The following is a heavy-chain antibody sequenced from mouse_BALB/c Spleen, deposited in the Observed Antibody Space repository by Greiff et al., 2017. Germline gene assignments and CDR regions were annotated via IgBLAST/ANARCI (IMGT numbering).Heavy chain of an antibody. V-gene: IGHV5-9-1*01. CDR2: ISSGGSYT. Sequence: DVMLVESGGGLVKPGGSLKLSCAASGFTFSSYAMSWVRQTPEKRLEWVATISSGGSYTYYPDSVKGRFTISRDNAKNTLYLQMSSPRSEDTAMYYCAVGGNYFDYWGQGTTLTVSS. CDR3: AVGGNYFDY. J-gene: IGHJ2*01. CDR1: GFTFSSYA.